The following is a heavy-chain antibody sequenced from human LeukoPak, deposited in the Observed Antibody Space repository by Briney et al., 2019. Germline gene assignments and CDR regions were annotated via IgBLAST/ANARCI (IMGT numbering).Heavy chain of an antibody. J-gene: IGHJ6*02. D-gene: IGHD1-14*01. CDR1: RFTFSSYC. CDR3: ARGTGAYYYNMDV. CDR2: IWYDK. V-gene: IGHV3-33*01. Sequence: GGSLRLSCAVSRFTFSSYCMHWVRQAPGKGREWVAVIWYDKYYADSVKGPFTISRDSSKNTLYLQMNSLSAEDTAVYYCARGTGAYYYNMDVWGQGTTVTVS.